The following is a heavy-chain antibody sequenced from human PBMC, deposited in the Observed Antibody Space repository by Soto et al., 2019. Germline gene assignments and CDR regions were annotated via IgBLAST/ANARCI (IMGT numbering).Heavy chain of an antibody. J-gene: IGHJ4*02. D-gene: IGHD3-10*01. CDR1: GYSFTSYW. Sequence: GESLKISCKGSGYSFTSYWIGWVRQMPGKGLEWMGIIYPGDSDTRYSPSFQGQVTISADKSISTAYLQWSSLKASDTAMYYCARLLHYYGSGSYPFDYWGQGTRVTVAS. CDR2: IYPGDSDT. V-gene: IGHV5-51*01. CDR3: ARLLHYYGSGSYPFDY.